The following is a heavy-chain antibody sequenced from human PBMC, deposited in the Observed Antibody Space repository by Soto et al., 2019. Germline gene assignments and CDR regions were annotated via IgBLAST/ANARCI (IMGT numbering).Heavy chain of an antibody. CDR2: INHSGST. CDR1: GGSFSGYY. J-gene: IGHJ5*02. D-gene: IGHD3-16*02. CDR3: ARGLHYDYIWGSYRYNWCDP. V-gene: IGHV4-34*01. Sequence: QVQLQQWGAGLLKPSETLSLTCAVYGGSFSGYYWSWIRQPPGKGLEWIGEINHSGSTNYNPSLKSRVTISVDTSKNQSSLKLSSVTAADTAVYYCARGLHYDYIWGSYRYNWCDPWGQGTLVTVSS.